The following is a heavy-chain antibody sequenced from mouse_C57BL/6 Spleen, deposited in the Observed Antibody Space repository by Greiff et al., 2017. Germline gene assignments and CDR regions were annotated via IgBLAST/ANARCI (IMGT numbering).Heavy chain of an antibody. Sequence: VQLQQPGAELVRPGSSVKLSCKASGYTFTSYWMHWVKQRPIQGLEWIGNIDPSDSDTHYNQKFKDKATLTVDKSSSTAYMQLSSLTSEDSAVYYCARGGPGTGYFDVWGTGTTVTVSS. V-gene: IGHV1-52*01. CDR1: GYTFTSYW. CDR2: IDPSDSDT. D-gene: IGHD4-1*01. CDR3: ARGGPGTGYFDV. J-gene: IGHJ1*03.